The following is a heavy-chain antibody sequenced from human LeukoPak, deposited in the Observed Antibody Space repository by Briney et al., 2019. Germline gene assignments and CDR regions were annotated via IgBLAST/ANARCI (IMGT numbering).Heavy chain of an antibody. CDR2: IYYSGST. Sequence: SETLSLTCTVSGGSISSYYWSWIRQPPGRGLEWIGYIYYSGSTNYNPSLKSRVTISVDTSKNQFSLKLSSVTAADTAVYYCARDGGFTYYDSSGFDYWGQGTLVTVSS. V-gene: IGHV4-59*01. J-gene: IGHJ4*02. D-gene: IGHD3-22*01. CDR1: GGSISSYY. CDR3: ARDGGFTYYDSSGFDY.